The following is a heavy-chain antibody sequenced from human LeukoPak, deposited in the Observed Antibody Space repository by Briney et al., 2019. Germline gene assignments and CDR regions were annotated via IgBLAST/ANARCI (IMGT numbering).Heavy chain of an antibody. D-gene: IGHD1-26*01. CDR2: IRNDGRNK. J-gene: IGHJ4*02. V-gene: IGHV3-30*02. CDR3: AKGLRKLIVGSTEYYFDY. Sequence: GGSLRLSCGAPGFTFSSYGMHWVRQAPGKGLEWVAFIRNDGRNKYYADSVKGRFTISRDNSKNTLYLQMNSLRAEDTAVYYCAKGLRKLIVGSTEYYFDYWGQGTLVTVSS. CDR1: GFTFSSYG.